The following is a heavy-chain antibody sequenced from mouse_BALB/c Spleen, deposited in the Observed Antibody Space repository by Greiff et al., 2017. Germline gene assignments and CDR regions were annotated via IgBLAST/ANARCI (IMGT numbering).Heavy chain of an antibody. CDR3: ARHLITTATSFAY. V-gene: IGHV1-14*01. CDR2: INPYNDGT. D-gene: IGHD1-2*01. Sequence: VQLQQSGPELVKPGASVKMSCKASGYTFTSYVMHWVKQKPGHGLEWIGYINPYNDGTKYNEKFKGKATLTSDKSSSTAYMELSSLTSEDSAVYYCARHLITTATSFAYWGQGTLVTVSA. J-gene: IGHJ3*01. CDR1: GYTFTSYV.